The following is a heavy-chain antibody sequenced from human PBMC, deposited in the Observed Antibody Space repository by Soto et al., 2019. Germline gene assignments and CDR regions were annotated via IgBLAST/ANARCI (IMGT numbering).Heavy chain of an antibody. J-gene: IGHJ2*01. D-gene: IGHD1-26*01. CDR1: GFSFSNYA. V-gene: IGHV3-48*01. Sequence: EVQLVESGGGLVQPGGSLRLSCAASGFSFSNYAMDWVRQAPGKGLEWVSYISGSSSNIRYAEYVKGRFTISRDNAKSSVYLNMNSLRADDKAVYYCARDPSRGSDWARYLDLWGRGTLVTVSS. CDR3: ARDPSRGSDWARYLDL. CDR2: ISGSSSNI.